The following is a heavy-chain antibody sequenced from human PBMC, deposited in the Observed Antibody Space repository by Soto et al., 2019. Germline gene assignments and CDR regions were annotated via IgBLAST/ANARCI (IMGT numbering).Heavy chain of an antibody. D-gene: IGHD2-15*01. Sequence: EVQLLESGGGLVQPGGSLRLSCAASGFTFSSYAMSWVRQAPGKGLEWVSGISGSGISTYYADSVKGRFTISRDNSKNTLYLQMNSLRAEDTAAYYCAKDLWVVVRLADYWGQGTLVTVSS. J-gene: IGHJ4*02. CDR3: AKDLWVVVRLADY. CDR1: GFTFSSYA. V-gene: IGHV3-23*01. CDR2: ISGSGIST.